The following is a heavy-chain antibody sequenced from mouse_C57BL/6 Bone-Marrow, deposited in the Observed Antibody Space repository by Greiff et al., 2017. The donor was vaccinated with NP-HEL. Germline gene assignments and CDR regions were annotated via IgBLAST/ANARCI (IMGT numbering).Heavy chain of an antibody. D-gene: IGHD2-1*01. V-gene: IGHV3-6*01. Sequence: DVKLVESGPGLVKPSQSLSLTCSVTGYSITSGYYWNWIRQFPGNKLEWMGYISYDGSNNYNPSLKNRISITRDTSKNQFFLKLNSVTTEDTATYYCARGGNPFAYWGQGTLVTVSA. CDR2: ISYDGSN. J-gene: IGHJ3*01. CDR3: ARGGNPFAY. CDR1: GYSITSGYY.